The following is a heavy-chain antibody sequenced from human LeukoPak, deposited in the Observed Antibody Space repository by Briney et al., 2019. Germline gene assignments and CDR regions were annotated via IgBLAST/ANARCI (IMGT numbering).Heavy chain of an antibody. CDR2: IYHSGST. V-gene: IGHV4-30-2*01. Sequence: SQTLSLTCAVSGGSISSGGYSWSWIRQPPGKGLEWIGYIYHSGSTYYNPSLKSRVTISVDRSKNQFSLKLSSVTAADTAVYYCARGESSSSWYPYFDYWGQGTLVTVSS. J-gene: IGHJ4*02. CDR1: GGSISSGGYS. CDR3: ARGESSSSWYPYFDY. D-gene: IGHD6-13*01.